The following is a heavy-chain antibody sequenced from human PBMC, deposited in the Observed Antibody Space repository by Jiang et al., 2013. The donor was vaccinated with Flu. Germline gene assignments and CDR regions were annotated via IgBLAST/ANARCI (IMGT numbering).Heavy chain of an antibody. V-gene: IGHV2-5*01. CDR3: VYRATVTTPDAFDI. J-gene: IGHJ3*02. Sequence: KPTQTLTLTCTFSGFSLSTYGVGVGWIRQPPGKALEWLALIYWNDDKRYSPSLKSRLTVTKDTSKNQVVLTMTNLDPVDTATYYCVYRATVTTPDAFDIWGQGTMVTVSS. D-gene: IGHD4-11*01. CDR1: GFSLSTYGVG. CDR2: IYWNDDK.